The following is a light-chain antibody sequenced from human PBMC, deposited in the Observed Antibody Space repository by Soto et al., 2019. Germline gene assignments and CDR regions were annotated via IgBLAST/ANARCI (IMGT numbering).Light chain of an antibody. CDR1: QSVSSSY. CDR2: GAS. J-gene: IGKJ2*01. CDR3: QQYGSSPYT. V-gene: IGKV3-20*01. Sequence: ESVLTQSPGTLSFSPGERATLSCRASQSVSSSYLAWYQQKPGQAPRLLISGASIRATGIPDRFSGSGSGTDCTLTISSLEPDDFAVYSCQQYGSSPYTFGQGTKLEIK.